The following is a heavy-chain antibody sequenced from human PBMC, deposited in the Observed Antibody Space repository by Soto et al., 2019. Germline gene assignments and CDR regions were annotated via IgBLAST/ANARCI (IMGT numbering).Heavy chain of an antibody. Sequence: GGSLRLSCAASGFSVTSCAMSWLRQAPGKGLEWVSVLRGSGIGKDYAYSVKGRFTISRDNSSNTLYLQMSGLRVEDTAVYYCAKDRYCSATTCQDFRXWGQGTLVTVSX. D-gene: IGHD2-2*01. CDR2: LRGSGIGK. J-gene: IGHJ4*02. CDR1: GFSVTSCA. V-gene: IGHV3-23*01. CDR3: AKDRYCSATTCQDFRX.